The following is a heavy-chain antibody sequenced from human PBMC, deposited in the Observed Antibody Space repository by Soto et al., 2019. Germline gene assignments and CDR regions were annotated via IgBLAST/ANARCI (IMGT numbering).Heavy chain of an antibody. D-gene: IGHD6-19*01. J-gene: IGHJ4*02. V-gene: IGHV1-2*02. Sequence: GASVKVSCKASGYTFTGYYLHWVRQAPGQGLEWMGWINPNTGGINYAKRFQSRVTMTRDTSINTAYMEMSRLTSDDTALYYCARFSSGFDYWGQGTLVTVSS. CDR3: ARFSSGFDY. CDR1: GYTFTGYY. CDR2: INPNTGGI.